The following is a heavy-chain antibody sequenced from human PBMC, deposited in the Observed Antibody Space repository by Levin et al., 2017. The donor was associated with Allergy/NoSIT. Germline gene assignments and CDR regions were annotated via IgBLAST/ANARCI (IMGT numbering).Heavy chain of an antibody. CDR3: AKDKEANPWLIAARPKGLYGLGMDV. J-gene: IGHJ6*02. D-gene: IGHD6-6*01. CDR2: ISWDGGST. CDR1: GFTFDDYT. Sequence: GGSLRLSCAASGFTFDDYTMHWVRQAPGKGLEWVSLISWDGGSTYYADSVKGRFTISRDNSKNSLYLQMNSLRTEDTALYYCAKDKEANPWLIAARPKGLYGLGMDVWGQGTTVTVSS. V-gene: IGHV3-43*01.